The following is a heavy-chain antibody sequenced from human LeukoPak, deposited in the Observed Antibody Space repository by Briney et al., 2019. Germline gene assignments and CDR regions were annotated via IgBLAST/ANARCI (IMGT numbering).Heavy chain of an antibody. CDR1: GFTFSSYE. Sequence: GGSLRLSCAASGFTFSSYEMNWFRQAPGKGLEWVSYISSSGSTIYYADSVKGRFTISRDNAKNSLYLQMNSLRAEDTAVYYCAELSITMIGGVWGKGTTVTISS. J-gene: IGHJ6*04. V-gene: IGHV3-48*03. D-gene: IGHD3-10*02. CDR3: AELSITMIGGV. CDR2: ISSSGSTI.